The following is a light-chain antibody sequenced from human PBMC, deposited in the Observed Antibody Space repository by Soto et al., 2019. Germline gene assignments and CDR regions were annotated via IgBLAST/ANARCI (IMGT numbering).Light chain of an antibody. CDR3: QQYDTYWT. J-gene: IGKJ1*01. V-gene: IGKV1-5*03. CDR2: KAS. CDR1: QNIRNW. Sequence: DIQMTQSPSTLSASVGDRVTITCRSSQNIRNWLAWYQQKPGNAPKLLIYKASTFASGVPSRFSGSGSGPEFTLTISSLQPDDFATYYCQQYDTYWTCGPGTKVE.